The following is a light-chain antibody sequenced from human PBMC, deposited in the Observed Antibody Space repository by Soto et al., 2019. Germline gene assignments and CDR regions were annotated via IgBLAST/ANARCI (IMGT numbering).Light chain of an antibody. V-gene: IGKV1-39*01. CDR2: AAS. J-gene: IGKJ4*01. CDR1: QSISSY. CDR3: QQSYHTPLT. Sequence: DIPMTQSPSSLSASVGDRVTITCRASQSISSYLNWYQQKPGKAPKLLMYAASSLQSGVPSRFSGSGSGTDFTLTISSLQPEDFATYYCQQSYHTPLTFGGGTKVEIK.